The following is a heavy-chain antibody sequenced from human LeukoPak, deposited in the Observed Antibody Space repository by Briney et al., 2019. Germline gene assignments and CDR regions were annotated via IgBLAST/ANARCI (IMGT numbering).Heavy chain of an antibody. CDR3: VTPVTTEGYDAFDI. J-gene: IGHJ3*02. CDR1: GGSVSNYY. CDR2: IYYTET. Sequence: SETLSLTCTVSGGSVSNYYWSWIRQSQGKGLEWIGYIYYTETSYNPSPKSRVTISVDKSKNQFSLKLSSVTAADTAVYYCVTPVTTEGYDAFDIWGQGTMVTVSS. V-gene: IGHV4-59*02. D-gene: IGHD4-17*01.